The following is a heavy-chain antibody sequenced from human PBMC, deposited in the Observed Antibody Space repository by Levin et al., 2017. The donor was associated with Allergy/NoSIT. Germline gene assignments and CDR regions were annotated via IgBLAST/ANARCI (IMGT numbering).Heavy chain of an antibody. J-gene: IGHJ3*02. CDR1: GFTFSTYG. CDR3: AKPSSNYDYKDGFEI. Sequence: PGESLKISCAASGFTFSTYGMHWVRQAPGKGLEWVSFISYDGSNKYHGDPVKGRFTISRDNSKDTLYLQMNSLRPEDTAVYYCAKPSSNYDYKDGFEIWGQGTMVTVSS. D-gene: IGHD4-11*01. CDR2: ISYDGSNK. V-gene: IGHV3-30*18.